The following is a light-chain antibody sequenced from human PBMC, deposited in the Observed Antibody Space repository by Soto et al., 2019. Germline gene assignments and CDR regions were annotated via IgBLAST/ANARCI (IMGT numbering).Light chain of an antibody. CDR1: QSVSSNY. V-gene: IGKV3-20*01. Sequence: EIVLTQSPGTLSLSPGERATLSCRASQSVSSNYLAWYRRKPGQAPRLLIYGASNRATDIPGRFSGSGSGTDFTLTITRLEPEYFPVYYCQQYGSSPPTLGPGTRVEIK. CDR2: GAS. CDR3: QQYGSSPPT. J-gene: IGKJ1*01.